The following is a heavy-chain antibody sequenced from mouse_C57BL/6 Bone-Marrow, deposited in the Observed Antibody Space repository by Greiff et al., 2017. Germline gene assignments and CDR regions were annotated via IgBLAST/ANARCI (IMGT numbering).Heavy chain of an antibody. CDR1: GYAFSSSW. D-gene: IGHD3-3*01. CDR2: IYPGDGAT. Sequence: VKLQESGPELVKPGASVKISCKASGYAFSSSWMNWVKQRPGKGLEWIGRIYPGDGATNYNGNFKGKATLTADKSSRTAYMQLSSLTSEDSAVYFCARRAGLDYWGQGTTLTVSS. V-gene: IGHV1-82*01. CDR3: ARRAGLDY. J-gene: IGHJ2*01.